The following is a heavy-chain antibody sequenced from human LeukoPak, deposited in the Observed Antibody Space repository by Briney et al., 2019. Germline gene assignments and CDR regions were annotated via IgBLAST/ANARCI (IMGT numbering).Heavy chain of an antibody. V-gene: IGHV4-34*01. CDR2: INHSGST. CDR3: ARASRETGVAFDI. D-gene: IGHD6-13*01. Sequence: PSETLSLTCAVYGGSFSGYYWSWIRQPPGKGLEWIGEINHSGSTNYNPSLKSRVTISVDTSKNQFSLKLSSVTAADTAVFYCARASRETGVAFDIWGLGTMVTVSS. CDR1: GGSFSGYY. J-gene: IGHJ3*02.